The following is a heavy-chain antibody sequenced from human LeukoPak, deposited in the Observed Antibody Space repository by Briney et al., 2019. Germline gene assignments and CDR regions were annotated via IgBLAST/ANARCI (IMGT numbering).Heavy chain of an antibody. D-gene: IGHD1-1*01. Sequence: PGGSLRLSCAASGFTVSSNYMNWVRQAPGKGLEWVSVVYTGGNTYYADSVKGRFTISRDNPKNTVYLQVNSLRAEGTAVYYCARDPYGTGALDYWGQGTQVTVSS. J-gene: IGHJ4*02. CDR1: GFTVSSNY. V-gene: IGHV3-66*01. CDR2: VYTGGNT. CDR3: ARDPYGTGALDY.